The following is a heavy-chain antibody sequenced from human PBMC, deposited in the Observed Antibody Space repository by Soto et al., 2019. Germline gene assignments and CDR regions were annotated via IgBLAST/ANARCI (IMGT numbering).Heavy chain of an antibody. D-gene: IGHD6-19*01. CDR1: GFTFSSYG. J-gene: IGHJ4*02. CDR3: ARDSEIGWYFDY. Sequence: GGSLRLSCAASGFTFSSYGMHWVRQAPGKGLEWVAVIWYDGSNKYYADSVKGRFTISRDNSKNTLYLQMNSLRAEDTAVYYCARDSEIGWYFDYWGQGTLVTVS. CDR2: IWYDGSNK. V-gene: IGHV3-33*01.